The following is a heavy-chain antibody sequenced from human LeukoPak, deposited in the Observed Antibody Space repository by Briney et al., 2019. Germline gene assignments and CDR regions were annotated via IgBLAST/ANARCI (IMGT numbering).Heavy chain of an antibody. D-gene: IGHD4-17*01. CDR3: ARDGDLFDY. CDR2: INHSGST. V-gene: IGHV4-34*01. CDR1: GGSFSGYY. Sequence: KPSETLSLTCAVYGGSFSGYYWSWIRQPPGKGLEWIGEINHSGSTNYNPSLKSRVTISVDTSKNQFSLKLSSVTAADTAVYYCARDGDLFDYWGQGTLVTVSS. J-gene: IGHJ4*02.